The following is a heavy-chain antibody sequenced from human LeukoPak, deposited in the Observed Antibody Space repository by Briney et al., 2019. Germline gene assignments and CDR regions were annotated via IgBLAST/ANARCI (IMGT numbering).Heavy chain of an antibody. D-gene: IGHD3-9*01. CDR1: GYTFSSYS. V-gene: IGHV3-21*04. CDR3: AKDDRYYDILTGYWGY. Sequence: GGSLRLSCAASGYTFSSYSMNWVRQAPGKGLEWVSSISSSSSYIYYADSVKGRFTISRDNAKNSLYLQMNSLRAEDTAVYYCAKDDRYYDILTGYWGYWGQGTLVTVSS. J-gene: IGHJ4*02. CDR2: ISSSSSYI.